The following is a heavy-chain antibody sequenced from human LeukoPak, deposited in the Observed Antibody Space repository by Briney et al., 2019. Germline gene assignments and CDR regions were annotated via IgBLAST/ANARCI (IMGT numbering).Heavy chain of an antibody. D-gene: IGHD6-19*01. CDR3: ARDTAVAGSGY. CDR2: ISPNSGGT. V-gene: IGHV1-2*06. J-gene: IGHJ4*02. Sequence: GASVKVSCKASGYTFTGYYMHWVRQAPGQGLEWRGRISPNSGGTNNAQKFQGRVTMTRDTSISTAYMELSRLRSDDTAVYYCARDTAVAGSGYWGQGTLVTVSS. CDR1: GYTFTGYY.